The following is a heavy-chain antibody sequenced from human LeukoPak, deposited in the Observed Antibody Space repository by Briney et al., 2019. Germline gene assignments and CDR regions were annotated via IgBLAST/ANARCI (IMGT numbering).Heavy chain of an antibody. Sequence: GGSLRLSCAASGFTFSTYTMNWVRQAPGKGLEWVSSISSSSNYIYYADSVKGRFTISRDDAKNSLSLQMSSLRAEDTAVYYCARDRTGSGSYYFDYWGQGTLVTVSS. CDR1: GFTFSTYT. CDR3: ARDRTGSGSYYFDY. V-gene: IGHV3-21*01. CDR2: ISSSSNYI. D-gene: IGHD1-26*01. J-gene: IGHJ4*02.